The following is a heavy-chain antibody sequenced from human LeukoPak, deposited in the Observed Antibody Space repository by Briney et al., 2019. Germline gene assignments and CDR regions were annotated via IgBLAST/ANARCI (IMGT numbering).Heavy chain of an antibody. D-gene: IGHD6-13*01. CDR2: INYSENMHSDNL. V-gene: IGHV4-59*11. Sequence: EILCLTRTDSRGSTSILWGCSNPQPPGKGLELRCYINYSENMHSDNLNYSASFKGLVTMSPDMSRNDCCRNLPSVTAADSAVYYCARGRSGIDRWGQGTLVTVSS. J-gene: IGHJ5*02. CDR3: ARGRSGIDR. CDR1: RGSTSILW.